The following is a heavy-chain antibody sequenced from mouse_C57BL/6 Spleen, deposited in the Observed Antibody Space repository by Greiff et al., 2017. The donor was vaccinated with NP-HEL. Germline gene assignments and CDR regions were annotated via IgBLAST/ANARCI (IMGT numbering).Heavy chain of an antibody. Sequence: EVKLMESEGGLVQPGSSMKLSCTASGFTFSDYYMAWVRQVPEKGLEWVANINYDGSSTYYLDSLKSRFIISRDNAKNILYLQMSSLKSEDTATYYCARDAYYGYLDYWGQGTTLTVSS. D-gene: IGHD2-10*01. CDR3: ARDAYYGYLDY. CDR2: INYDGSST. J-gene: IGHJ2*01. V-gene: IGHV5-16*01. CDR1: GFTFSDYY.